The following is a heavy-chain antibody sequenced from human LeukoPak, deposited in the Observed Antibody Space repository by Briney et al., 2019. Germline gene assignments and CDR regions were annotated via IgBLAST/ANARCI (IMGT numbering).Heavy chain of an antibody. Sequence: ASVKVSCKASGYTFTSYYMHWVRQAPGQGLEWMGWINPNSGGTNYAQKFQGRVTMTRDTSISTAYMELSRLRSDDTAVYYCARDNYYYDSSGYYEHAFDIWGQGTMVTVSS. CDR2: INPNSGGT. V-gene: IGHV1-2*02. CDR1: GYTFTSYY. J-gene: IGHJ3*02. D-gene: IGHD3-22*01. CDR3: ARDNYYYDSSGYYEHAFDI.